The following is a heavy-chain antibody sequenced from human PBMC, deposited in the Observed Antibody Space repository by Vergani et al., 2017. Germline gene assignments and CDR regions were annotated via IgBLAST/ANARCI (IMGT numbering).Heavy chain of an antibody. CDR3: AAERDDYALDY. J-gene: IGHJ4*02. Sequence: QMQLVQSGPEVKKPGTSVKVSCKASGFTFTSSAMPWVRQARGQRLEWIGWIVGGSGNTNYAQKFQERVTITRDMSTSTAYMELSSLRSEDTAVYYCAAERDDYALDYWGQGTLVTVSS. D-gene: IGHD2-2*01. CDR1: GFTFTSSA. CDR2: IVGGSGNT. V-gene: IGHV1-58*02.